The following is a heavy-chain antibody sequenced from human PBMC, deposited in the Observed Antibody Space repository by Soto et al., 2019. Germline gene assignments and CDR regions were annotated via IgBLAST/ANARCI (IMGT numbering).Heavy chain of an antibody. CDR3: ARVKSSTWGLDVCDF. CDR2: SRNKANRYTT. Sequence: HPGGSLRLSCATSGFTFSDHYMDWVRQAPGKGLEWVGRSRNKANRYTTEYAASVKGRFTVSRDDSKNSVHLQMNSLKTEDTAVYFCARVKSSTWGLDVCDFWGQGTMVTVSS. CDR1: GFTFSDHY. D-gene: IGHD6-13*01. J-gene: IGHJ3*01. V-gene: IGHV3-72*01.